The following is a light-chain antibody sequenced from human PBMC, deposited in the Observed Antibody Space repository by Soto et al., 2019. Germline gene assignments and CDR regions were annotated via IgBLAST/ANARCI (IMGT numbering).Light chain of an antibody. Sequence: QSVLTQPASVSGSPGQSITISCTGTSSDVGFYNYVSWYQQQHPGKAPKLMIYEVDNRPSGVSIRFSGSKSGNTASLTISGLQADDEADYYCNSYAGDIIRFVFGTGTKVTVL. CDR2: EVD. CDR3: NSYAGDIIRFV. J-gene: IGLJ1*01. CDR1: SSDVGFYNY. V-gene: IGLV2-14*01.